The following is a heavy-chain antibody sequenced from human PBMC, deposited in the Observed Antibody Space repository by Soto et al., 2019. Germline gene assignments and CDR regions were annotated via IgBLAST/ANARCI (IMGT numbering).Heavy chain of an antibody. V-gene: IGHV1-69*12. D-gene: IGHD2-2*01. CDR2: IIPIFGTA. J-gene: IGHJ6*02. Sequence: QVQLVQSVAEVKKPGSSVKVSCKASGGTFSSYAISWVRQAPGQGLEWMGGIIPIFGTANYAQKFQGRVTITADESTSTPYMELSSLRSEDTAVYYCASQGYCISTSCSLDVWGQGTTVTVSS. CDR1: GGTFSSYA. CDR3: ASQGYCISTSCSLDV.